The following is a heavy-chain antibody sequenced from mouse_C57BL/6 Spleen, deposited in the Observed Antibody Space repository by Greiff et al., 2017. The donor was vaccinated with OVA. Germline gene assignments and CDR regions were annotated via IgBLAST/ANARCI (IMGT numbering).Heavy chain of an antibody. J-gene: IGHJ1*03. Sequence: VQLQQPGAELVRPGSSVKLSCKASGYTFTSYWMHWVKQRPIQGLEWIGNIDPSDSETHYNQQFKDKATLTVDKSSSTAYMQLSSLTSEDSAVYYCARNSDCHYYGSSHWYFDVWGIGTTVTVSS. D-gene: IGHD1-1*01. CDR2: IDPSDSET. CDR1: GYTFTSYW. V-gene: IGHV1-52*01. CDR3: ARNSDCHYYGSSHWYFDV.